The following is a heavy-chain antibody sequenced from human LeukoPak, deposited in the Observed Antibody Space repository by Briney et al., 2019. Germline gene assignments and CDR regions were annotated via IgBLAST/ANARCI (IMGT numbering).Heavy chain of an antibody. D-gene: IGHD3-10*01. V-gene: IGHV1-3*01. CDR3: ARISSPILLWFGEGEYYFDY. CDR2: INAGNGNT. J-gene: IGHJ4*02. CDR1: GYTFTSYA. Sequence: ASVKVSCKASGYTFTSYAMHWVRQAPGQRLEWMGWINAGNGNTKYSQKFQGRVTITRDTSASTAYMELSSLRSEDTAVYYCARISSPILLWFGEGEYYFDYWGQGTLVTVSS.